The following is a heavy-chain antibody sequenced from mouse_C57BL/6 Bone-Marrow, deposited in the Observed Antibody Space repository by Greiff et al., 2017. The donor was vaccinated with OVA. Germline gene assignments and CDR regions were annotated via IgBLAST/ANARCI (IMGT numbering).Heavy chain of an antibody. J-gene: IGHJ4*01. CDR2: IRNKANNHAT. CDR1: GFTFSDAW. CDR3: TPIYYDYLYYAMDY. Sequence: EVKVEESGGGLVQPGGSMKLSCAASGFTFSDAWMDWARQSPEKGLEWVAEIRNKANNHATYYAESVKGRFTISRDDSKSSVYLQMNSLRAEDTGIYYCTPIYYDYLYYAMDYWGQGTSVTVSS. D-gene: IGHD2-4*01. V-gene: IGHV6-6*01.